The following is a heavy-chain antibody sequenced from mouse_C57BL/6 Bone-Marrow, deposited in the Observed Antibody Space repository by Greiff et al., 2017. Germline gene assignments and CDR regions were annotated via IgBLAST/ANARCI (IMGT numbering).Heavy chain of an antibody. CDR1: GFTFTSYA. D-gene: IGHD5-1-1*01. CDR2: ISAGGSYT. V-gene: IGHV5-4*01. J-gene: IGHJ4*01. CDR3: ARGGIPYYAMDY. Sequence: EVQLLESGAGLVKPGASLKLSCAASGFTFTSYAMSWVRQTPGQSLEWVANISAGGSYTYYPENVKGRYTISRDNAKNSLYLQMSRLKSEDTAMYYCARGGIPYYAMDYWGQGTSVTVSS.